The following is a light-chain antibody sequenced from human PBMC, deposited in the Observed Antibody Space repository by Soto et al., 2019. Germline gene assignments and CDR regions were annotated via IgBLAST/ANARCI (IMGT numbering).Light chain of an antibody. CDR1: ESIDNW. Sequence: IQMTQSPSTLSASVGDTVTITCRASESIDNWLAWYQQKPGKAPKLLIFAASSLQSGVPSRFSGSRSGPDFTLTISSLQPEDFATYYCQQSYSSPPTFGQGTKVDVK. CDR2: AAS. CDR3: QQSYSSPPT. V-gene: IGKV1-39*01. J-gene: IGKJ1*01.